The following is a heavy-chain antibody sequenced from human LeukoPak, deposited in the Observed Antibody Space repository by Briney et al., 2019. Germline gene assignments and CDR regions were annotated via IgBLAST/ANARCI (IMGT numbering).Heavy chain of an antibody. V-gene: IGHV3-30*02. J-gene: IGHJ4*02. Sequence: GGSLRLSCAASGFTFSSYGMHWVRQAPGKGLEWVAFIRYDGSNKYYADSVKGRFTISRDNSKNTLYLQMNSLRAEDTAVYYCARDQIKYCSGGSCYSAYWGQGTLVTVSS. CDR2: IRYDGSNK. D-gene: IGHD2-15*01. CDR3: ARDQIKYCSGGSCYSAY. CDR1: GFTFSSYG.